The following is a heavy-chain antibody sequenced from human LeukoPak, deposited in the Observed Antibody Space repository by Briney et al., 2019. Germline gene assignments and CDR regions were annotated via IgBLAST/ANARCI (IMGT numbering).Heavy chain of an antibody. J-gene: IGHJ3*02. D-gene: IGHD1-26*01. CDR3: ARGNSGSYADAFDI. Sequence: GGSLRLSCAASGFTFSTYDLSWVRQAPGKGLECVSVIYSGGSTYYADSVKGRFTISRDNSKNTLYLQMNSLRVEDTAVYYCARGNSGSYADAFDIWGQGTMVTVSS. V-gene: IGHV3-53*01. CDR1: GFTFSTYD. CDR2: IYSGGST.